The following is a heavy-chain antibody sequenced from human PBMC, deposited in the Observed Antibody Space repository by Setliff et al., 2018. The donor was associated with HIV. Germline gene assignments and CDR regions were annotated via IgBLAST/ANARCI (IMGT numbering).Heavy chain of an antibody. CDR1: GGSINSDNYY. Sequence: PSETLSLTCSVSGGSINSDNYYWGWIRQAPGKGLEWIGSIYYSGTTYCNPSLRGRVTISVDRSRNQFSLTLNSVTAADTATYYCASRGIVVVTMSMPDEFFVHWGHGTLVTVSS. J-gene: IGHJ1*01. V-gene: IGHV4-39*01. D-gene: IGHD2-21*02. CDR3: ASRGIVVVTMSMPDEFFVH. CDR2: IYYSGTT.